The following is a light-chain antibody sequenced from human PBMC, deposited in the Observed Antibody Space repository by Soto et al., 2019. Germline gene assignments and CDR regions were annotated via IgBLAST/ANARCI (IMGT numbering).Light chain of an antibody. CDR1: QSISSW. CDR3: QQYNSYPWT. V-gene: IGKV1-5*01. Sequence: DIQMTQSPSTLSASVGDRVTITCRASQSISSWLAWYQQKPGKAPKVLIYDASNLESGVPSRFSGSGSGTKFTLTISSLQPDDFATYYCQQYNSYPWTFGQGTKVEIK. CDR2: DAS. J-gene: IGKJ1*01.